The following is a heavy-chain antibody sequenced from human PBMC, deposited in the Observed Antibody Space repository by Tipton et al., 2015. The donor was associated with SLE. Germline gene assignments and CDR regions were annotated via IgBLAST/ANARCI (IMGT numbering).Heavy chain of an antibody. CDR1: GGSFTGHY. V-gene: IGHV4-34*09. J-gene: IGHJ5*02. Sequence: LSLTCDVSGGSFTGHYWNWIRQPPGKGLEWIGEIDHRGSSNYNPSLKSRVTISVDTSKNQFSLKLSSVTAADTAVYYCAREGQLVPNWFDPWGQGTLVTVSS. CDR3: AREGQLVPNWFDP. CDR2: IDHRGSS. D-gene: IGHD6-6*01.